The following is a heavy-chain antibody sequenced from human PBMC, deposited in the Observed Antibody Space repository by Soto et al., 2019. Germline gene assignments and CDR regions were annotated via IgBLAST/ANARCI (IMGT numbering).Heavy chain of an antibody. CDR2: IKRDGSET. CDR1: GFSFGSYW. J-gene: IGHJ4*02. V-gene: IGHV3-7*01. D-gene: IGHD6-19*01. Sequence: EVQLVQSGEGLVQPGGSLRLSCAASGFSFGSYWMDWVREAPGKGLQWVANIKRDGSETYYEDSVRGRFTISRDNAKKSLYLQMNSLRAEDTAMYFCARGASQWLVGAYWGQGALVTVAS. CDR3: ARGASQWLVGAY.